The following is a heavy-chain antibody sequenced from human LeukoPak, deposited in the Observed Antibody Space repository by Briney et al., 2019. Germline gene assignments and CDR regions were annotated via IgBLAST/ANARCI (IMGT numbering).Heavy chain of an antibody. CDR3: VKDRIEGRSGWYYFDY. J-gene: IGHJ4*02. D-gene: IGHD6-19*01. CDR1: GFTFSSYA. Sequence: GGSLRLSCSVSGFTFSSYAMHWVRQAPGKGLEYVSAISSNGGSTYYADSVKGRFTISRDNSKNTLYLQMSSLRAEDTAVYYCVKDRIEGRSGWYYFDYWGQGTLVTVSS. V-gene: IGHV3-64D*06. CDR2: ISSNGGST.